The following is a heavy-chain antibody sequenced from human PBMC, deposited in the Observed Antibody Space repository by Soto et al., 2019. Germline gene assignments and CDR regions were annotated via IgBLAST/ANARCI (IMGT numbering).Heavy chain of an antibody. J-gene: IGHJ6*02. Sequence: EVQLLESGGGLVQPGGSLRLSCAASGFTFSSYAMSWVRQAPGKGLEWVSAISGSGGSTYYADSVKGRFTISRDNSKNTLYLQMNSLRAEDTAVYYCAKNVPPMVRGVIEYYYGMDVWGQGTTVTVSS. V-gene: IGHV3-23*01. CDR2: ISGSGGST. CDR1: GFTFSSYA. D-gene: IGHD3-10*01. CDR3: AKNVPPMVRGVIEYYYGMDV.